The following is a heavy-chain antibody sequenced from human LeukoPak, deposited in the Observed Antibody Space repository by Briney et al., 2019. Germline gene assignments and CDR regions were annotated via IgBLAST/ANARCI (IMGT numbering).Heavy chain of an antibody. CDR1: GGSFSGYY. CDR2: IKHSGST. J-gene: IGHJ4*02. Sequence: KPSETLSPTCAVYGGSFSGYYWGWIRQPPRKGLGGVWGIKHSGSTNYNPSLKSRVTISVDTSKNQFSLKLSSVTAADTAVYYCARVRGSYYYGSGSYTDDYWGQGTLVTVSS. D-gene: IGHD3-10*01. CDR3: ARVRGSYYYGSGSYTDDY. V-gene: IGHV4-34*01.